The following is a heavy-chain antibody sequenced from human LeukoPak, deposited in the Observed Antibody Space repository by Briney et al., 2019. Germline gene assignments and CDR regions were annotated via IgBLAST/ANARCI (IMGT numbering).Heavy chain of an antibody. CDR1: GYTFINYG. CDR2: ISTYNGNT. V-gene: IGHV1-18*01. CDR3: AGAYYDSSAFDY. Sequence: ASVKVSCKASGYTFINYGISWVRQAPGQGLEWMGWISTYNGNTNYAQKLQGRVTMTTDTSTSTAYMELRSLRSDDTAVYYCAGAYYDSSAFDYWGQGTLVTVSS. D-gene: IGHD3-22*01. J-gene: IGHJ4*02.